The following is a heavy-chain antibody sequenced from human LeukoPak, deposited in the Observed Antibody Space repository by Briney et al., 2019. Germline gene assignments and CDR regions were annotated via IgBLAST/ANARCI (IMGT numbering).Heavy chain of an antibody. CDR1: GYTFTSYD. Sequence: ASVKVSCKASGYTFTSYDINWVRQATGQGLEWMGWMNPNSGNTGYAQKFQGRVTMTRNTSISTAYMELSSLRSEETAVYYCARVRSGSYYDFDYWGQGTLVTVSS. D-gene: IGHD1-26*01. J-gene: IGHJ4*02. CDR3: ARVRSGSYYDFDY. V-gene: IGHV1-8*01. CDR2: MNPNSGNT.